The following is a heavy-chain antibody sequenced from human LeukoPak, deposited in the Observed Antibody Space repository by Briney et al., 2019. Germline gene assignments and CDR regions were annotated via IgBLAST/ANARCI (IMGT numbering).Heavy chain of an antibody. V-gene: IGHV4-34*01. CDR1: GGSFSGYY. Sequence: SETLSLTCAVSGGSFSGYYWSWIRQPPGKGLEWIGEINHSGSTNYNLSLKSRVTISVDTSKNQFSLKLSSVTAADTAVYYCARGRGYSSPSGYWGQGTLVTVSS. CDR3: ARGRGYSSPSGY. J-gene: IGHJ4*02. CDR2: INHSGST. D-gene: IGHD5-18*01.